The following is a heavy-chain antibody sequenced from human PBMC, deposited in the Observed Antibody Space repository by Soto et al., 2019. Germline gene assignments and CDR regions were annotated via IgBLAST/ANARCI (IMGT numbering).Heavy chain of an antibody. CDR2: IYYSGST. V-gene: IGHV4-30-4*01. Sequence: PSETLSLTCTVSGGSISSGDYYWSWIRQPPGKGLEWIGYIYYSGSTYYNPSLKSRVTISVDTSKNQFSLKLSSVTAADTAVYYCARDPLSTGTTDYWGQGTLVTVSS. D-gene: IGHD1-1*01. CDR3: ARDPLSTGTTDY. CDR1: GGSISSGDYY. J-gene: IGHJ4*02.